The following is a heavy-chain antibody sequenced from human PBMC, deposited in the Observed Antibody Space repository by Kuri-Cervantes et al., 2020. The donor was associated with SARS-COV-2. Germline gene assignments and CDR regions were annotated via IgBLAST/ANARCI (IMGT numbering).Heavy chain of an antibody. CDR3: ARVLAARPGVVDY. D-gene: IGHD6-6*01. V-gene: IGHV4-61*03. J-gene: IGHJ4*02. CDR1: GGSVSSGSYY. Sequence: SETLSLTCTVSGGSVSSGSYYWSWIRQPPGKGLEWIGEIHHSGSTNYNPSLKSRVTTSLDTSKNHFSLKLTSVTAADTAVYYCARVLAARPGVVDYWGQGTLVTVSS. CDR2: IHHSGST.